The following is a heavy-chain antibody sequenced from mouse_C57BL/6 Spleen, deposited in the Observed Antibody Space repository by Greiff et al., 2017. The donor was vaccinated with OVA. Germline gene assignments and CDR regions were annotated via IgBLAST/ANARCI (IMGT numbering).Heavy chain of an antibody. J-gene: IGHJ4*01. D-gene: IGHD3-1*01. Sequence: QVQLKESGAELARPGASVKLSCKASGYTFTSYGISWVKQRTGQGLEWIGEIYPRSGNTYYNEKFKGKATLTADKSSSTAYMELRSLTSEDSAVYFCAREGVGSYYAMDYWGQGTSVTVSS. CDR1: GYTFTSYG. CDR3: AREGVGSYYAMDY. V-gene: IGHV1-81*01. CDR2: IYPRSGNT.